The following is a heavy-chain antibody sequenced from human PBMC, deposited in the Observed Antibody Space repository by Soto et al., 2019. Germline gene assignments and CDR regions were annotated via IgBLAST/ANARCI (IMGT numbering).Heavy chain of an antibody. CDR2: ISGSGGST. J-gene: IGHJ4*02. CDR3: AKDCAFGGVIVTVFDY. D-gene: IGHD3-16*02. Sequence: AALRLSCAACGFNFSSSAMRWVRQAQEKGLEWVSAISGSGGSTYYADSVKGRFTISRDNSKNTLYLQMNSLRAEDTAVYYCAKDCAFGGVIVTVFDYWGQGTLVTVSS. V-gene: IGHV3-23*01. CDR1: GFNFSSSA.